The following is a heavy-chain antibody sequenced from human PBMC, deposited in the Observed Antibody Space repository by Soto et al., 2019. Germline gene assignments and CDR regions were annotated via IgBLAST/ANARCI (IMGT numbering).Heavy chain of an antibody. CDR3: SRERGYYDSSGYYYSNYFDY. D-gene: IGHD3-22*01. CDR1: GGSISSGDYY. CDR2: IYYSGST. Sequence: ASETLSLTCTVSGGSISSGDYYWSWIRQPPGKGLEWIGYIYYSGSTYYNPSLKSRVNISVDTSKNQFSLKLSSVTAAYTAVFYCSRERGYYDSSGYYYSNYFDYWGQGTLVTVSS. V-gene: IGHV4-30-4*01. J-gene: IGHJ4*02.